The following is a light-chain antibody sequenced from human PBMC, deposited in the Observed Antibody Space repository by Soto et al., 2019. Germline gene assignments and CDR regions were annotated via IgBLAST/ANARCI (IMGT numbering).Light chain of an antibody. V-gene: IGKV3-20*01. Sequence: EIVLTQSPGTLSLSPGERATLSCRASQSISSSYLAWYQQKPGQAPRLLIYAASSRATGIPDRFSGSGSGTDFTRTISRLEPEDFAVYYCQQYGRSSYTFGQGTQLEIK. CDR3: QQYGRSSYT. CDR2: AAS. CDR1: QSISSSY. J-gene: IGKJ2*01.